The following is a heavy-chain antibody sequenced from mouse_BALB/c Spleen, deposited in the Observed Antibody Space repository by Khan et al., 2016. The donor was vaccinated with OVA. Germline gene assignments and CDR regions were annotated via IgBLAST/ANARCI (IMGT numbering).Heavy chain of an antibody. J-gene: IGHJ2*01. CDR3: ARRGLRVDFDY. V-gene: IGHV1-7*01. CDR2: INPSTGYT. D-gene: IGHD1-1*01. CDR1: GYTFINYW. Sequence: QVQLQQSGAELAKPGASVKMSCKASGYTFINYWILWVKQRPGQGLEWIGYINPSTGYTEYNQNFKDKATLTADKSSSTAYMQLSILTSEDSAVYYCARRGLRVDFDYWGQGTTLTVSS.